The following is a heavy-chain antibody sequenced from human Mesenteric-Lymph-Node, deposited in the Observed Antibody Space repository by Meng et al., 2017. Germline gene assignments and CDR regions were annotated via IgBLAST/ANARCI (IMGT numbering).Heavy chain of an antibody. V-gene: IGHV3-74*02. CDR2: INSNGRTK. Sequence: EVQLVESGGGLVPPGASLRLSCAASGFTFSRHWMHWVRQAPGKGLVWVSRINSNGRTKNYADSVKGRFTISRDNAKNTLYLQMNSLRAEDTAVYFCTGLSGPFDYWGQGTLVTVSS. CDR3: TGLSGPFDY. J-gene: IGHJ4*02. D-gene: IGHD6-19*01. CDR1: GFTFSRHW.